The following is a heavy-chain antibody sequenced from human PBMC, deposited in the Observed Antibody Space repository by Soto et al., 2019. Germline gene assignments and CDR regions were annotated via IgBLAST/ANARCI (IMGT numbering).Heavy chain of an antibody. J-gene: IGHJ4*02. V-gene: IGHV4-59*01. Sequence: QVQLQESGPGLVKPSETLSLTCTVSGGSISSYYWSWIRQPPGKGLEWIGYIYYSGSTNYNPSLKSRVTISVDTSKNQFSLKLSSVTAADTAVYYCARLTHNYGSGSYGGLDYWGQGTLVTVSS. CDR1: GGSISSYY. CDR3: ARLTHNYGSGSYGGLDY. D-gene: IGHD3-10*01. CDR2: IYYSGST.